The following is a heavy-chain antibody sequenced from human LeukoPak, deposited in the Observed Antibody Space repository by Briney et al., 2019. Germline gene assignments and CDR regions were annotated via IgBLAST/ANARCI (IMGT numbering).Heavy chain of an antibody. CDR1: GFTFSDYT. CDR3: ARVRNSSVFPYFYFFDN. D-gene: IGHD2/OR15-2a*01. V-gene: IGHV3-30*02. CDR2: IRYDGSNK. J-gene: IGHJ4*02. Sequence: QGGGSLRLSCAASGFTFSDYTMNWVRQAPGKGLEWVAFIRYDGSNKYYADSVKGRFTISRDNSKNTLYLQMNSLRAEDTAIYYCARVRNSSVFPYFYFFDNWGQGTLVSVSA.